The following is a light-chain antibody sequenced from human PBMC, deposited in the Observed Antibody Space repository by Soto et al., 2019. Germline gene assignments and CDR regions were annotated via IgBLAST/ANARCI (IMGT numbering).Light chain of an antibody. CDR3: MQSTQLPPT. J-gene: IGKJ5*01. Sequence: DVVMTQTPLSLSVAPGQPASISCKSSQSLLHITGETFLFWYLQKPGQSPQLLIYEVSTRVSGVPDRFSGSGSGTDFTLEISRVETDDGGIYYCMQSTQLPPTLGQGTRLGI. CDR2: EVS. V-gene: IGKV2D-29*02. CDR1: QSLLHITGETF.